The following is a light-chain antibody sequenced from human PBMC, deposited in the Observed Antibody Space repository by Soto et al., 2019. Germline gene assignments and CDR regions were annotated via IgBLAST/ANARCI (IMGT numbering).Light chain of an antibody. CDR1: SSDIAYYNY. J-gene: IGLJ2*01. CDR2: DVS. V-gene: IGLV2-14*01. CDR3: SSFTNSSTLVV. Sequence: QSALTQPASVSGSPGQSITISCTGTSSDIAYYNYVSWYQQHPGKAPKLMIYDVSNRPSGVSNRFSGSKSGNTASLTISGLQAEDEADYYCSSFTNSSTLVVFGGGTKLTVL.